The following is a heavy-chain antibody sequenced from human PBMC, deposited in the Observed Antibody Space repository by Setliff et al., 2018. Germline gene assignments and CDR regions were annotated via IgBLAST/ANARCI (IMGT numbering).Heavy chain of an antibody. CDR2: IIPILGIA. CDR3: ARYSGYEDVDY. Sequence: SVKVSCKASGGTFSSYAISWVRQAPGQGLEWMGGIIPILGIANYAQKFQGRVTMTTDTSTSTAYMELRSLRSDDTAVYYCARYSGYEDVDYWGQGTLVTVSS. D-gene: IGHD5-12*01. V-gene: IGHV1-69*10. J-gene: IGHJ4*02. CDR1: GGTFSSYA.